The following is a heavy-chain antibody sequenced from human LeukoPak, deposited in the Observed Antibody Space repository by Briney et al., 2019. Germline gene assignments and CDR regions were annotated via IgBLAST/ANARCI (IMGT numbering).Heavy chain of an antibody. V-gene: IGHV3-23*01. CDR1: RSSFSDYT. CDR2: ISGSGGST. Sequence: GGSLRLSCAASRSSFSDYTMSWVRQAPGKGLEWVSGISGSGGSTYYADSVKGRFTIFRDNSKNTLYLQMNSLRAEDTAVYHCANGWSPDYWGRGTLVTVSS. J-gene: IGHJ4*02. D-gene: IGHD2-15*01. CDR3: ANGWSPDY.